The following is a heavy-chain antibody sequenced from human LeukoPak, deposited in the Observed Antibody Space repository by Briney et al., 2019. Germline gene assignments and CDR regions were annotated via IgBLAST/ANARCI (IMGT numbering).Heavy chain of an antibody. Sequence: QPGGSLRLSCAASGFAFSTYALSWVRQAPGKGLEWVSALSGNGVKTYYTDSVKGRFTIYRDNSKNTLYLRMSSLRAEDTAIYYCARDCGSYCFDSWGQGTLVTVSS. V-gene: IGHV3-23*01. CDR3: ARDCGSYCFDS. D-gene: IGHD1-26*01. CDR2: LSGNGVKT. CDR1: GFAFSTYA. J-gene: IGHJ4*02.